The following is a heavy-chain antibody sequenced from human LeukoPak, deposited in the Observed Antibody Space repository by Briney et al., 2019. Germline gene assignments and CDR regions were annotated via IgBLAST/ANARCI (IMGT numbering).Heavy chain of an antibody. J-gene: IGHJ6*02. CDR3: ARDGSSPSYGMDV. V-gene: IGHV1-69*10. CDR1: GGTFSSYA. Sequence: SVKVSCKASGGTFSSYAISWVRQAPGQGLEWMGGIIPILGIANYAQKFQGRVTITADKSTSTAYMELSSLRSEDTAVYYCARDGSSPSYGMDVWGQGTTVTVSS. D-gene: IGHD6-13*01. CDR2: IIPILGIA.